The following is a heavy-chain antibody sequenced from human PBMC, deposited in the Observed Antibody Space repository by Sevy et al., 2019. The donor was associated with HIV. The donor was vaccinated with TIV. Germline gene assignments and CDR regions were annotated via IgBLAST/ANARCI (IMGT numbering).Heavy chain of an antibody. CDR2: IYPDDSDT. D-gene: IGHD2-21*01. CDR3: ARLEQRHCNGAHCYPFDY. J-gene: IGHJ4*02. CDR1: GYSFTTYW. Sequence: GESLKISCEGSGYSFTTYWIGWVRQMPGKGLEWMGVIYPDDSDTRYNPSFPGQVTISADKSINTAYLEWSNLKASDTAIYYCARLEQRHCNGAHCYPFDYWGQGTLVTVSS. V-gene: IGHV5-51*01.